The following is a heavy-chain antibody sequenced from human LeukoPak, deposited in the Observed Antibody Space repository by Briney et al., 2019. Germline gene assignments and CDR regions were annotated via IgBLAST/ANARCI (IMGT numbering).Heavy chain of an antibody. CDR3: ARDLRRDGYNLFQH. CDR2: ISSSSSYI. Sequence: SGRSLRLSCAASGFTFSSYAMHWVRQAPGKGLEWVSSISSSSSYIYYADSVKGRFTISRDNAKNSLYLQMNSLRAEDTAVYYCARDLRRDGYNLFQHWGQGTLVTVSS. CDR1: GFTFSSYA. D-gene: IGHD5-12*01. J-gene: IGHJ1*01. V-gene: IGHV3-21*01.